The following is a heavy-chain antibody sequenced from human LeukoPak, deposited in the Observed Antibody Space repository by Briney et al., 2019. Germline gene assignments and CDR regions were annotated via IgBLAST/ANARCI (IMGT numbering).Heavy chain of an antibody. D-gene: IGHD5-18*01. V-gene: IGHV3-23*01. J-gene: IGHJ4*02. CDR1: GFTSSIYA. CDR2: ISGSGGST. Sequence: GGSLRLSCAASGFTSSIYAMSWVRQAPGKGLEWVSAISGSGGSTYYADSVKGRFTISRDNSKNTLYLQMNSLRAEDTAVYYCAKALGYSYGYDYWGQGTLVTVSS. CDR3: AKALGYSYGYDY.